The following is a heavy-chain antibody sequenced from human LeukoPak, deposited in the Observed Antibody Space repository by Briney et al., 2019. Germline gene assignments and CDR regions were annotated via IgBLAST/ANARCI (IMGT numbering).Heavy chain of an antibody. D-gene: IGHD2-2*01. CDR2: ISAYNGNT. J-gene: IGHJ4*02. V-gene: IGHV1-18*01. Sequence: ASVKVSCTASGYTFTIYGISWVRQAPGQGLEWMGWISAYNGNTNYAQKLQGRVTMTTDTSTSTAYMELRSLRSDDTAVYYCARDSSDIVVVPAAIVMWGQGTLVTVSS. CDR1: GYTFTIYG. CDR3: ARDSSDIVVVPAAIVM.